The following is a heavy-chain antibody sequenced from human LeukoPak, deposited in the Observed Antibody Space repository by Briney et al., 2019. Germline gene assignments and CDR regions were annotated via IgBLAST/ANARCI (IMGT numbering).Heavy chain of an antibody. CDR2: ISDDGSRQ. D-gene: IGHD3-10*01. V-gene: IGHV3-30-3*01. Sequence: GGSLRLSCAATGFTFSNYAIHWGRQAPGKGLEWVAFISDDGSRQHYADSVKGRFTISRDNSKNTLNLQMNSLRAEDTAVNYCVKDRTGTYTLDYWGQGTLVTASS. CDR3: VKDRTGTYTLDY. CDR1: GFTFSNYA. J-gene: IGHJ4*02.